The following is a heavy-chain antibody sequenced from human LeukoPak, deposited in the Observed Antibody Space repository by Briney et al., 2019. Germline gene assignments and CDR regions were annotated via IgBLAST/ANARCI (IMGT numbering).Heavy chain of an antibody. D-gene: IGHD3-3*01. CDR1: GASLNSYY. Sequence: SETLSLTCTVSGASLNSYYWSWIRQPPGKGLEWIGYIYYRGSTNYNSSLKSRVTISLDTSKNHFSLKLSSVTAADTAMYYCARITDFWSGYYPDSWGQGTLVTVSS. J-gene: IGHJ4*02. CDR3: ARITDFWSGYYPDS. V-gene: IGHV4-59*01. CDR2: IYYRGST.